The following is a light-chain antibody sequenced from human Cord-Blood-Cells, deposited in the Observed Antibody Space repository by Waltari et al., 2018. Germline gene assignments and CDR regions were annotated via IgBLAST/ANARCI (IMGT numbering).Light chain of an antibody. CDR3: CSYAGSSTSVV. V-gene: IGLV2-23*01. CDR2: EGS. J-gene: IGLJ2*01. CDR1: SSDVGGYNL. Sequence: QSALTQPASVSGSPGQSLTISCTGTSSDVGGYNLVSWYQQHPGKAPKLMIYEGSKRPSGVSNRFSGSKSGNTASLTISGLQAEDEADYYCCSYAGSSTSVVFGGGTKLTVL.